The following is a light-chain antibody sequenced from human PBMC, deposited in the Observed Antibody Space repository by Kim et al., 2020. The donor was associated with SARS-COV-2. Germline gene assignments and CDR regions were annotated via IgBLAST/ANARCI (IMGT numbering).Light chain of an antibody. Sequence: ASVGDRVTITGRASQDISSWLAWYQQKPGDAPKLLIYAASSLQSGVPSRFSGSGSGTDFTLTIESLQPEDFATYYCQHANSFPLAFGPGTKVDIK. V-gene: IGKV1-12*01. CDR2: AAS. CDR1: QDISSW. CDR3: QHANSFPLA. J-gene: IGKJ3*01.